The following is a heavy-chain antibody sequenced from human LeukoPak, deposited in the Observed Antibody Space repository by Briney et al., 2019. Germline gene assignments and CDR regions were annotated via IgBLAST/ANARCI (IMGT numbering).Heavy chain of an antibody. Sequence: ASVKVSCKTSGYTFTDFYMHWVRQAPGQGLEWMGWINLNSGGTNFAQKFQGRVSMTRDTSISTAYMQLSRLRSDDTAVYYCARAIYDFWSGWGAHDAFDIWGQGTMVTVSS. CDR1: GYTFTDFY. J-gene: IGHJ3*02. V-gene: IGHV1-2*02. CDR3: ARAIYDFWSGWGAHDAFDI. CDR2: INLNSGGT. D-gene: IGHD3-3*01.